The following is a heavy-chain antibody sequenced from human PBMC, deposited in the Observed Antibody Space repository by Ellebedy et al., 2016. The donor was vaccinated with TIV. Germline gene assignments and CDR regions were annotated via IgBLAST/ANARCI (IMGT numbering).Heavy chain of an antibody. CDR1: GFTFSSFT. D-gene: IGHD3-16*01. J-gene: IGHJ5*02. CDR2: ISSSATYI. CDR3: ARRGSYGDYAVQVNSWLDR. Sequence: PGGSLRLSCAASGFTFSSFTMNWVRQAPGKGLEWVSSISSSATYIHNADSVKGRFTISRDNAKNSLYLQMNSLRAEDTALYYCARRGSYGDYAVQVNSWLDRWGRGTLVTVSS. V-gene: IGHV3-21*01.